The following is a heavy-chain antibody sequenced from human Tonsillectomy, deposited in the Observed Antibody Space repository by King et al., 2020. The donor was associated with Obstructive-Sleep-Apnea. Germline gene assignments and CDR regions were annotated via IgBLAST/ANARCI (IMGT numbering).Heavy chain of an antibody. CDR2: MYTSVSS. CDR3: ARVGETTYYYYGMDV. J-gene: IGHJ6*02. CDR1: GGSISSYY. V-gene: IGHV4-4*07. D-gene: IGHD1-26*01. Sequence: QLQESGPGLVKPSETLSLTCTVSGGSISSYYWSWIRQPAGKGLEWVGRMYTSVSSNSNPSLKNRVTMSVDTSKNQFSRKLSSVTAPDTAVYYCARVGETTYYYYGMDVWGQGTTVTVFS.